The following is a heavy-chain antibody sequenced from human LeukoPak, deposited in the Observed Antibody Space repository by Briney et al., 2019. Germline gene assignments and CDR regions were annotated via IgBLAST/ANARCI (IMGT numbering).Heavy chain of an antibody. D-gene: IGHD3-10*01. V-gene: IGHV4-39*01. Sequence: SETVSLNCTVAAGSIRISGYYWGWIRQPPGKGLEWIGSIDYSGTTYYNPSLKSRVTISVDTSKNQFSLKLTSVTAADTAVYYCARRGISGSYDYWGQGTLVTVSS. CDR1: AGSIRISGYY. J-gene: IGHJ4*02. CDR2: IDYSGTT. CDR3: ARRGISGSYDY.